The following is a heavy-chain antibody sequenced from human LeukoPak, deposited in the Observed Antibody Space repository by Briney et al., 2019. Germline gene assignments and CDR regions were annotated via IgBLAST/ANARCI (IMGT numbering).Heavy chain of an antibody. CDR2: IYYSGST. CDR3: ARFYYGSWTFDY. CDR1: GGSISSSSYY. V-gene: IGHV4-39*01. J-gene: IGHJ4*02. Sequence: SETLSLTCTVSGGSISSSSYYWGWIRQPPGKGLEWIGSIYYSGSTYYNPSLKSRVTIPVDTSKNQFSLKLSSVTAADTAVYYCARFYYGSWTFDYWGQGTLVTVSS. D-gene: IGHD3-10*01.